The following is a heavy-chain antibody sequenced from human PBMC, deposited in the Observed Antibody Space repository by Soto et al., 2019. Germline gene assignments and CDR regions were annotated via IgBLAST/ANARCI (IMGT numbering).Heavy chain of an antibody. CDR2: ISYDGTNK. CDR1: GFGFSISP. CDR3: ARDPKTSGGQHWAFNYFDS. Sequence: GGSLGLSFAASGFGFSISPMPWVRRAPGRGPEWVALISYDGTNKFYADSVKGRFTISRDNSKSTLYLQVDSLRPEDAAVYYCARDPKTSGGQHWAFNYFDSWGQGTLVTVSS. D-gene: IGHD7-27*01. V-gene: IGHV3-30-3*01. J-gene: IGHJ4*02.